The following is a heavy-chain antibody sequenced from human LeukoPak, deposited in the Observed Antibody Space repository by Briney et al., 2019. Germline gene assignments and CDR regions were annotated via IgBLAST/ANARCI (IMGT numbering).Heavy chain of an antibody. CDR1: GFTFSGSA. D-gene: IGHD4-17*01. CDR2: IRSKANNYAT. J-gene: IGHJ4*01. Sequence: PGGSLRLSCAASGFTFSGSAMHWVRQAAGGGLEWVGHIRSKANNYATEYAASVKGRFTISRDDSKNTAYLQMNSLKTEDTAVYYCTRPSLPYGAYDWGQGTLVTVSS. CDR3: TRPSLPYGAYD. V-gene: IGHV3-73*01.